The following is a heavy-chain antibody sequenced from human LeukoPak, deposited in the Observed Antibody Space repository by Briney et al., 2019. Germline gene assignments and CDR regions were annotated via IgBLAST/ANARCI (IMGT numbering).Heavy chain of an antibody. CDR3: ARGLGRSDAFDI. CDR2: INSDGGST. D-gene: IGHD1-26*01. V-gene: IGHV3-74*01. CDR1: GFTFSSYW. Sequence: GGSLRLSCAASGFTFSSYWMHWVRQAPGKGLVWVSRINSDGGSTSYADSVKGRFTISRDNAKNTLYLQMNSLRAEDTAVYYCARGLGRSDAFDIWGQGTMVTVSS. J-gene: IGHJ3*02.